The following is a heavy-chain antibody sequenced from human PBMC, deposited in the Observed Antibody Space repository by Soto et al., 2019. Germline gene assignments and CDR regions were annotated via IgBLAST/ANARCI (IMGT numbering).Heavy chain of an antibody. D-gene: IGHD4-4*01. CDR3: ARPLWRDDYNWGYFDL. J-gene: IGHJ2*01. V-gene: IGHV3-30-3*01. Sequence: QVQLVESGGGVVQPGRSLRLSCAASGFTFSSYAMHWVRQAPGKGLERVAVISYDGSNKYYADSVKGRFTISRDNSKNTLYLPMNSLRLEDTAVYYCARPLWRDDYNWGYFDLWGRGTLVTVSS. CDR2: ISYDGSNK. CDR1: GFTFSSYA.